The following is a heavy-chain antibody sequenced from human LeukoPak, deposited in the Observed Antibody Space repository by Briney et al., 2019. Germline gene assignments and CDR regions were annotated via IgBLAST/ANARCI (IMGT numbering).Heavy chain of an antibody. CDR1: GEPFSGDY. D-gene: IGHD6-19*01. CDR3: ARGRGIAVAGTVNWFDP. J-gene: IGHJ5*02. V-gene: IGHV4-34*01. CDR2: INHSGST. Sequence: SETLSLTCAVYGEPFSGDYWRWIRQPPGKGLEWIGEINHSGSTNYNPSLKSRVTISVDTSKNQFSLKLSSVTAADTAVYYCARGRGIAVAGTVNWFDPWGQGTLVTVSS.